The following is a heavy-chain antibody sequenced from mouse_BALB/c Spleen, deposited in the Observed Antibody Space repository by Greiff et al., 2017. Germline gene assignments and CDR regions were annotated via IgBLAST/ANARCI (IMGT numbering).Heavy chain of an antibody. J-gene: IGHJ1*01. CDR3: ALYYYGSSYGGYFDV. CDR1: GYAFSSSW. Sequence: VQLQESGPELVKPGASVKISCKASGYAFSSSWMNWVKQRPGQGLEWIGRIYPGDGDTNYNGKFKGKATLTADKSSSTAYMQLSSLTSVVSAVYFCALYYYGSSYGGYFDVWGAGTTVTVSS. V-gene: IGHV1-82*01. D-gene: IGHD1-1*01. CDR2: IYPGDGDT.